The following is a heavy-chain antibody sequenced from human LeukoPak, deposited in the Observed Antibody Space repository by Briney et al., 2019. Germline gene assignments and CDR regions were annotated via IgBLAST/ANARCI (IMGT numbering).Heavy chain of an antibody. CDR2: ISGNGSST. Sequence: GGSLRLSCAASGFTFGIYAMSWVRQAPGKGLEWVSAISGNGSSTSYADSVKGRFTIYRDNSKNTLYLQLNILRTEDTDVYCCARGLMCGSCSCYSWFFVLWGGRTRVTLSS. CDR1: GFTFGIYA. D-gene: IGHD2-15*01. CDR3: ARGLMCGSCSCYSWFFVL. V-gene: IGHV3-23*01. J-gene: IGHJ4*02.